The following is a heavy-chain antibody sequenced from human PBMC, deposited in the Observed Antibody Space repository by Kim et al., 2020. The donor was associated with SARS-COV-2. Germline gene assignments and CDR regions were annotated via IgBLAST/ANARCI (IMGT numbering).Heavy chain of an antibody. CDR3: AKDKDFFSGWDL. Sequence: GGSLRLSCAASGFTYDEYTMHWVRQAPGKGLEWVSLISWDGGSTYYADSVKGRFTISRDNSKNSMYLQMTSQRTEDTALYHYAKDKDFFSGWDLWGQGTL. J-gene: IGHJ5*02. D-gene: IGHD6-19*01. CDR2: ISWDGGST. CDR1: GFTYDEYT. V-gene: IGHV3-43*01.